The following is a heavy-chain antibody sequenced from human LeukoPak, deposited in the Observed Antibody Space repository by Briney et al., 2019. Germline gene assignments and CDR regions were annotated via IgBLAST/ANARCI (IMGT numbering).Heavy chain of an antibody. Sequence: GGSLRLSCAVSGFTLITYAMSWVRQAPGKGLEWVSAISGSGEATWYADSVKGRFTISRDNSNSTLYLQMYSLRAEDTALYYCTRGTGIARPDYWGQGTLVTVSS. CDR3: TRGTGIARPDY. CDR1: GFTLITYA. V-gene: IGHV3-23*01. J-gene: IGHJ4*02. D-gene: IGHD6-6*01. CDR2: ISGSGEAT.